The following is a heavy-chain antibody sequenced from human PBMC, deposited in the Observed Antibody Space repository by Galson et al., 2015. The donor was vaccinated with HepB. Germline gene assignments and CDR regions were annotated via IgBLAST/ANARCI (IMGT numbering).Heavy chain of an antibody. Sequence: SLRLSCAASGFTSNNNYITWVRQAPGKGLEWLAVVYSGGATYYADFVKGRFAVSRDSSATTFYLQLNSLRAEDTAVYFCARHKDYFDGTGYYYYYSMDVRGQGTTVTVSS. D-gene: IGHD3-22*01. V-gene: IGHV3-66*04. CDR1: GFTSNNNY. CDR3: ARHKDYFDGTGYYYYYSMDV. CDR2: VYSGGAT. J-gene: IGHJ6*02.